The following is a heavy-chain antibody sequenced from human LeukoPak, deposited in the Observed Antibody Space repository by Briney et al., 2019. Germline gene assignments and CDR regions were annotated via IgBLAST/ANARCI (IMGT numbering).Heavy chain of an antibody. CDR3: ARDPIGDGSGSYEYYYYGMDV. D-gene: IGHD3-10*01. J-gene: IGHJ6*02. V-gene: IGHV1-69*04. CDR2: IIPILGIA. CDR1: GGTFSSYA. Sequence: ASVKVSCKASGGTFSSYAISWVRQAPGQGLEWMGRIIPILGIANYAQKFQGRVTITADKSTSTAYMELSSLRSEDTAVYYCARDPIGDGSGSYEYYYYGMDVWGQGTTVTVSS.